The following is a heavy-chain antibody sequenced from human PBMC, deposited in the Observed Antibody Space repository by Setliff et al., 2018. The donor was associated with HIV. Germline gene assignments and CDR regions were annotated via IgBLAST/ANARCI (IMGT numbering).Heavy chain of an antibody. CDR2: ISSSGDYV. V-gene: IGHV3-21*05. CDR3: SRAPYARSNWFDP. Sequence: PGGSLRLSCAASGFPFSNYCMNWVRQAPGKGLQWLSYISSSGDYVYGDSMKGRITISRDKANNSLYLQTHSLTAEDKAVYYGSRAPYARSNWFDPWGQGTLVTVSS. J-gene: IGHJ5*02. D-gene: IGHD4-17*01. CDR1: GFPFSNYC.